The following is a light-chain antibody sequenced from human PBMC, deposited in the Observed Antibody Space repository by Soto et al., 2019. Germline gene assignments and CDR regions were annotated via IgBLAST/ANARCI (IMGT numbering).Light chain of an antibody. J-gene: IGKJ4*01. V-gene: IGKV1-39*01. CDR1: QSITSH. CDR2: AAS. Sequence: DIQMTQSPSSLSASVGDRVTITCRASQSITSHLNWYQQKPGKAPKLLIYAASSLQSGVPSRFSGSGSGSEFTLTISSLQPEDFATYYCQQSYRTPLTFGGGTKVVIK. CDR3: QQSYRTPLT.